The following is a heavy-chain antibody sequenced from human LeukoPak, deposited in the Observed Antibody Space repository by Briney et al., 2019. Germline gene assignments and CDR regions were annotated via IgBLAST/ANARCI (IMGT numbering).Heavy chain of an antibody. V-gene: IGHV3-64*01. D-gene: IGHD1-1*01. Sequence: PGGSLRLSCTAPGFTFSTYAMQWVRQAPGKGLEYISGITSNGGSTNYANSVKGRFTISRDNSRNTLYLQMGSLRAEDMAVYYCSRDRVYNCGFAFDIWGLGTVVTVSS. J-gene: IGHJ3*02. CDR3: SRDRVYNCGFAFDI. CDR1: GFTFSTYA. CDR2: ITSNGGST.